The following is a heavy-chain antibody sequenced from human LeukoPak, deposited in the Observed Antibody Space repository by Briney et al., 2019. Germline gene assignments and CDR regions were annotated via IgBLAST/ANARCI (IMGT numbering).Heavy chain of an antibody. CDR3: ARADTRYCGGDCYDWFDP. D-gene: IGHD2-21*02. V-gene: IGHV4-31*03. CDR1: GGSISSGGYY. J-gene: IGHJ5*02. Sequence: SQTLSLTCTVSGGSISSGGYYWSWIRQHPGKGLGWLGYIYYSGSTYYNPSLKSRVTISVDTSKNQFSLKLSSVTAADTAVYYCARADTRYCGGDCYDWFDPWGQGTLVTVSS. CDR2: IYYSGST.